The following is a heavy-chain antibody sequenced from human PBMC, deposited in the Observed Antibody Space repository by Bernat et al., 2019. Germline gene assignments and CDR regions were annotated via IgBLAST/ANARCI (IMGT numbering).Heavy chain of an antibody. J-gene: IGHJ4*02. CDR2: IKSKTDGGTT. D-gene: IGHD2-15*01. V-gene: IGHV3-15*01. Sequence: EVQLVESGGGLVKPGGSLRLSCAASGFTFSNAWMSWVRQAPGKGLEWVGRIKSKTDGGTTDYAAPVKGRFTISRDDSKNTLYLQMNSLKTEDTAVYYCTTSLYCSGGSCYSGRFDYWGQGTLVTVSS. CDR3: TTSLYCSGGSCYSGRFDY. CDR1: GFTFSNAW.